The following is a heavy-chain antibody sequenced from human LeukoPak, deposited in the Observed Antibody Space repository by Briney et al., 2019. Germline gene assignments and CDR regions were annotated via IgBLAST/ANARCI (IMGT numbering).Heavy chain of an antibody. CDR1: GGXFSGYY. D-gene: IGHD2-2*01. J-gene: IGHJ5*02. V-gene: IGHV4-34*01. CDR2: INHSGST. Sequence: PSETLSLTCVVYGGXFSGYYWSWIRQPPGKGLEWFGEINHSGSTNYNPSLKSRVTISVDTSKNQFSLKLSSVTAADTAVYYCARGPNTDIVVVPAAREGDGKKLNWFDPWGQGTLVTVSS. CDR3: ARGPNTDIVVVPAAREGDGKKLNWFDP.